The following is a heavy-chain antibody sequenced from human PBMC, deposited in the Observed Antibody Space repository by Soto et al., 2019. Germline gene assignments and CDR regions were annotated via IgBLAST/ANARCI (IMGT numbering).Heavy chain of an antibody. J-gene: IGHJ6*02. CDR3: AKGQHCSSTSCYFYYYGMDV. CDR2: ISYDGSNK. D-gene: IGHD2-2*01. Sequence: QVQLVESEGGVVQPGRSLRLSCAASGFTFNTYGMHWVRQAPGKGLEWVAVISYDGSNKYYADSVKGRLTISRDNSKNTLYLQMNSLRAEDTAVYYCAKGQHCSSTSCYFYYYGMDVWGQGTTVAVSS. V-gene: IGHV3-30*18. CDR1: GFTFNTYG.